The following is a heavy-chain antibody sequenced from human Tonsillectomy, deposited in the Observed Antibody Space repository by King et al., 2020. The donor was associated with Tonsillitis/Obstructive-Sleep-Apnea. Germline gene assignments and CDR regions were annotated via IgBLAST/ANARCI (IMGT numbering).Heavy chain of an antibody. V-gene: IGHV5-51*01. D-gene: IGHD1-26*01. J-gene: IGHJ6*03. CDR3: ARQSGSYYDYYYYMDV. Sequence: QLVQSGAEVKKPGESLKISCQGSGYSFTSYWIGWVRQMPGKGLEWMGIIYPGDSDTRYSTSFQGQVTISADKSISTAYLQWSSLKASDTAMYYCARQSGSYYDYYYYMDVWGKGTTVTVSS. CDR1: GYSFTSYW. CDR2: IYPGDSDT.